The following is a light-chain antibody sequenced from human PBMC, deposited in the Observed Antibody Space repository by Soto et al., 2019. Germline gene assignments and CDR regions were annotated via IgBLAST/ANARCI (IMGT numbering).Light chain of an antibody. J-gene: IGLJ1*01. V-gene: IGLV2-14*01. CDR2: DVS. CDR1: SSDVGGYNY. CDR3: SSYTSSSTLYV. Sequence: QSGLTQPASVSGSPGQSITISCTGTSSDVGGYNYVSWYQQHPGKAPKLMIYDVSNRPSGVSNRFSGSKSGNTASLTISGLQAEDEADYYCSSYTSSSTLYVFGTGTKVTGL.